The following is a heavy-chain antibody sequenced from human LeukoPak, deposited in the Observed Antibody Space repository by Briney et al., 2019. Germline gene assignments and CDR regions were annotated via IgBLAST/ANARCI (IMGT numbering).Heavy chain of an antibody. CDR1: GFTFSSYS. CDR2: ISSSSSYI. V-gene: IGHV3-21*01. J-gene: IGHJ4*02. CDR3: ARRCGGDCYNFDY. Sequence: PGGSLRLSCAASGFTFSSYSMNWVRQAPGKGLEWVSSISSSSSYIYYADSVKGRFTISRDNAKNSLYLQMHSLRAEDTAVYYCARRCGGDCYNFDYWGQGTLVTVSS. D-gene: IGHD2-21*02.